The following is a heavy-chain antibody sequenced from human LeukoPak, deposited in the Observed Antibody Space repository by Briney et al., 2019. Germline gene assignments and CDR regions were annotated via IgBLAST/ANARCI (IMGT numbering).Heavy chain of an antibody. CDR1: GFTFSNYW. V-gene: IGHV3-7*01. Sequence: GGSLRLSCAASGFTFSNYWMGWVRQAPGKGLEWVANIKQDGSEKRYVDPVKGRFTISRDNSKNTLYLQMNSLRAEDTAVYYCAKDGRGYSYGPVDWGQGTLVTVSS. CDR3: AKDGRGYSYGPVD. CDR2: IKQDGSEK. J-gene: IGHJ4*02. D-gene: IGHD5-18*01.